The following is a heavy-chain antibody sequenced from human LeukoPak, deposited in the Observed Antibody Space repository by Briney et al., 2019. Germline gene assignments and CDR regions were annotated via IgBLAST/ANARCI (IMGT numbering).Heavy chain of an antibody. Sequence: PGGSLRLSCAASGFTVSSNYISWVRQAPGKGLGWVAIISSDGGNKYYEDSVKGRFTSSRDNSKNTLYLQMNSLRAEDTAVYYCAIPGMTGPGYHYYMDVWGKGATVTVSS. J-gene: IGHJ6*03. CDR2: ISSDGGNK. V-gene: IGHV3-30*03. CDR1: GFTVSSNY. D-gene: IGHD3-9*01. CDR3: AIPGMTGPGYHYYMDV.